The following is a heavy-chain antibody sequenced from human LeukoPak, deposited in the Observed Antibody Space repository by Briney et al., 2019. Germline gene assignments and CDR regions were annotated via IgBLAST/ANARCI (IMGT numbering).Heavy chain of an antibody. V-gene: IGHV4-39*01. CDR1: GGSISSSSYY. CDR3: ARHYKLAAADP. Sequence: PSETLSLTCTVSGGSISSSSYYWGWIRQPPGKGLEWIGSIYYSGSTYYNPSLKSRVTISVDTSKNQFSLKLSSVTAADTAVYYCARHYKLAAADPWGQGTLVIVSS. J-gene: IGHJ5*02. D-gene: IGHD6-13*01. CDR2: IYYSGST.